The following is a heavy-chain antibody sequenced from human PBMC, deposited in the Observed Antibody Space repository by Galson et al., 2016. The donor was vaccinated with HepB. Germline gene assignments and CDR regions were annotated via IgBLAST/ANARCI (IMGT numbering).Heavy chain of an antibody. CDR1: GLMYTHYA. Sequence: SLRLSCAVSGLMYTHYAMNWVRQAPGKGLEWVSIIDDSGDHIYYAESVKGRFTISRDKATNTLYLQMNSLRAEDTAVYYCARDIERYTYGLALFWGQGTLVSVSS. J-gene: IGHJ4*02. CDR3: ARDIERYTYGLALF. CDR2: IDDSGDHI. V-gene: IGHV3-23*01. D-gene: IGHD5-18*01.